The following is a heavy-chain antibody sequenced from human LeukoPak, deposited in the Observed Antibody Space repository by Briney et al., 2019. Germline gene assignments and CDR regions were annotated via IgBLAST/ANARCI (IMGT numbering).Heavy chain of an antibody. V-gene: IGHV3-21*01. Sequence: GGSLRLSCAASGFTFSSYSMNWVRQAPGKGLEWVSSISSSSSYIYYADSVKGRFTISRDNAKNSLYLQMNSLRAEDTAVYYCARDSLEYSSSDRRDPDAFDIWGQGTMVTVSS. CDR3: ARDSLEYSSSDRRDPDAFDI. CDR1: GFTFSSYS. D-gene: IGHD6-6*01. J-gene: IGHJ3*02. CDR2: ISSSSSYI.